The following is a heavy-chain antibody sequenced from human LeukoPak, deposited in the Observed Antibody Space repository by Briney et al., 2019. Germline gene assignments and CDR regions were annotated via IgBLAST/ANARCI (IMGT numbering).Heavy chain of an antibody. V-gene: IGHV3-30-3*01. Sequence: GGSLRLSCAAFGFTFSSYAMLWVRQAPGKGLEWVAVISYDGSNKYYADSVKGRFTISRDNSKNTLYLQMNSLRAEDTAVYYCARASYDSSGYYPSWGQGTLVTVSS. D-gene: IGHD3-22*01. CDR2: ISYDGSNK. CDR1: GFTFSSYA. CDR3: ARASYDSSGYYPS. J-gene: IGHJ4*02.